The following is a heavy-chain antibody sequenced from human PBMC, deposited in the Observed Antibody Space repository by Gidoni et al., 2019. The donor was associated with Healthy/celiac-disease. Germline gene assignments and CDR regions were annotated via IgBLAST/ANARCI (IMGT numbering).Heavy chain of an antibody. V-gene: IGHV1-8*01. J-gene: IGHJ6*02. CDR2: MNPNSGNT. CDR3: ARGPCYYDFWSGYYYYYYGMDV. Sequence: VRQATGQGLEWMGWMNPNSGNTGYAQKFQGRVTMTRNTSISTAYMELSSLRSEDTAVYYCARGPCYYDFWSGYYYYYYGMDVWGQGTTVTVSS. D-gene: IGHD3-3*01.